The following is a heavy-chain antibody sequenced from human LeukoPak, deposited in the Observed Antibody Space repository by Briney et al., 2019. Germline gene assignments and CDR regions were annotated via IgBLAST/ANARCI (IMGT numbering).Heavy chain of an antibody. D-gene: IGHD4-17*01. J-gene: IGHJ4*02. V-gene: IGHV1-2*02. CDR3: TRQTYGDHFDF. Sequence: ASVKVSCKASEDTFNAYYIHWVRQAPGQGLEWMGWMSPKTGDTNYAQNFQGRVTMTRDTSMTTAYMSLRSLTAGDTAVYYCTRQTYGDHFDFWGQGTLVTVSP. CDR2: MSPKTGDT. CDR1: EDTFNAYY.